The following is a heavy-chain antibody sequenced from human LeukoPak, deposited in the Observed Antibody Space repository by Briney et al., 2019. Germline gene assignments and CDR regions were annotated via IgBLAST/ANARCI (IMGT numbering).Heavy chain of an antibody. Sequence: GGSLRLSCAASGFTFSSYGTHWVRQAPGKGLEWVAFIRYDGSNKYYADSVKGRFTISRDNSKNTLYLQMNSLRAEDTAVYYCAKDLGGAILRFLGLDYWGQGTLVTVSS. CDR3: AKDLGGAILRFLGLDY. V-gene: IGHV3-30*02. CDR1: GFTFSSYG. D-gene: IGHD3-3*01. J-gene: IGHJ4*02. CDR2: IRYDGSNK.